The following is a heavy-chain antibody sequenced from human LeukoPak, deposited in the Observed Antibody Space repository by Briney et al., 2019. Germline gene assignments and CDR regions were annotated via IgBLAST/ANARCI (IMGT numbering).Heavy chain of an antibody. J-gene: IGHJ5*02. V-gene: IGHV1-69*13. D-gene: IGHD6-13*01. CDR1: GGTFSSYA. CDR2: IIPIFGTA. Sequence: GASVKVSCKASGGTFSSYAISWVRQAPGQGLEWMGGIIPIFGTANYAQKFQGRVTITADESTSTAYMELSSLRSEDTAVYYCARSAAADVLNWFDPWGQGTLVTVSS. CDR3: ARSAAADVLNWFDP.